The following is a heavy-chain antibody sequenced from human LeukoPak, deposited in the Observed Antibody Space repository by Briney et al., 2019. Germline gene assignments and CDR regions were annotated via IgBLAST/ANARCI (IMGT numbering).Heavy chain of an antibody. CDR2: FHTSGGT. CDR3: ASTVFGVTYNWFDP. D-gene: IGHD3-3*01. J-gene: IGHJ5*02. CDR1: GASISGGSYF. V-gene: IGHV4-61*02. Sequence: PSQTLSLTCTVSGASISGGSYFWSWVRQPAGKALEWIGRFHTSGGTNYNPSPESRVTISVDTSKNQFSLKLTSVTAADTAVYYCASTVFGVTYNWFDPWGQGTLVTVSS.